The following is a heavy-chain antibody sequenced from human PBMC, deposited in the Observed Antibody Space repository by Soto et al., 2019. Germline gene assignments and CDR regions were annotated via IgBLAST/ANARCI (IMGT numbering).Heavy chain of an antibody. CDR1: GFTFTLYW. V-gene: IGHV3-7*01. J-gene: IGHJ4*02. CDR3: ARAGYCGPGCYYYFDY. CDR2: IKQDGSEK. Sequence: EVQLVESGGGLVQPGGSLRLSCAASGFTFTLYWMSWVRQAPGKGLEWVANIKQDGSEKYYVDSVKGRFTISRDNAKNSLYLQMNSLRVEDTSVYYCARAGYCGPGCYYYFDYWGQGTLVTVSS. D-gene: IGHD2-21*02.